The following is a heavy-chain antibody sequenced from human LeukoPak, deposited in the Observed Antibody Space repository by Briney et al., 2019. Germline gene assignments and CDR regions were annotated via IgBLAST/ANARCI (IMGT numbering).Heavy chain of an antibody. CDR1: GFTFSSYG. V-gene: IGHV3-30*18. CDR2: ISYDGSNK. Sequence: GRSLRLSCAASGFTFSSYGMHWVRQAPGKGLEWVAVISYDGSNKYYADSVKGRFTISRDNSKNTLYLQMNSLRAEDTAVYYCAKDRRAAPSYYFDYLGQGTLVTVSS. D-gene: IGHD3-16*02. CDR3: AKDRRAAPSYYFDY. J-gene: IGHJ4*01.